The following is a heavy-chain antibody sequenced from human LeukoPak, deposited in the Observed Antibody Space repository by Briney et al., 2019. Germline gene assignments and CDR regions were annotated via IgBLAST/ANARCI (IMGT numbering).Heavy chain of an antibody. J-gene: IGHJ4*02. CDR1: GFTFSSYG. CDR2: ISYDGDNK. Sequence: GGSLRLSCAASGFTFSSYGMHWVRQAPGKGLEWVAVISYDGDNKYFADSVKGRFAISRDNSKNTLYLQMNSLRAEDTAMYYCARGGDSSGYYQNFDYWGQGTLVTVSS. D-gene: IGHD3-22*01. CDR3: ARGGDSSGYYQNFDY. V-gene: IGHV3-30*03.